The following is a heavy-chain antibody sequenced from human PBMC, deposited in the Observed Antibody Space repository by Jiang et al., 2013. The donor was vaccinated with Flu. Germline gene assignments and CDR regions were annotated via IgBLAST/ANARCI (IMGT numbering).Heavy chain of an antibody. V-gene: IGHV4-39*01. CDR1: GGSISSTTHY. J-gene: IGHJ6*02. Sequence: LLKPSETLSLTCIVSGGSISSTTHYWGWIRQPPGKGLEWIGSIYYSGSTYYNPSLKSRVTISVDTSKNQFSLKLSSVTAADTAVYYCAVGSAVTTNYFYYYGMDVWGQGTTVTVSS. CDR2: IYYSGST. D-gene: IGHD4-17*01. CDR3: AVGSAVTTNYFYYYGMDV.